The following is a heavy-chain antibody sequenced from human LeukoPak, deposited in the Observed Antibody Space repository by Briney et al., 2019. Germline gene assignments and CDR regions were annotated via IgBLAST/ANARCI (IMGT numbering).Heavy chain of an antibody. D-gene: IGHD3-10*01. CDR3: ARDSAPYGSGSYYSSIDY. CDR1: GGTFSSYA. V-gene: IGHV1-69*13. J-gene: IGHJ4*02. Sequence: GASVKVSCKASGGTFSSYAISWVRQAPGQGLEWMGGIIPIFGTANYAQKFQGRVTITADESTSTAYMELSSLRSEDTAVYYCARDSAPYGSGSYYSSIDYWGQGTLVTVSS. CDR2: IIPIFGTA.